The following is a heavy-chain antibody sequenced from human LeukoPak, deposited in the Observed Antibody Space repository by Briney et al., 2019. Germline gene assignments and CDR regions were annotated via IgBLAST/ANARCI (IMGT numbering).Heavy chain of an antibody. CDR3: ARRGSSRNPPESGGWFDP. CDR1: GFTFSSFS. CDR2: ISGSGGST. J-gene: IGHJ5*02. Sequence: GGSLRLSCAASGFTFSSFSVHWVRQAPGKGLEWVSAISGSGGSTYYADSVKGRFTISRDNSKNTLYLQMNSLRAEDTAVYYCARRGSSRNPPESGGWFDPWGQGTLVTVSS. D-gene: IGHD6-13*01. V-gene: IGHV3-23*01.